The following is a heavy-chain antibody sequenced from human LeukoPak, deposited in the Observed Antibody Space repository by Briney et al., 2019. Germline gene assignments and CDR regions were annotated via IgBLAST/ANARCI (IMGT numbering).Heavy chain of an antibody. J-gene: IGHJ4*02. CDR1: GFTFSSYE. CDR2: ISSSGSNI. D-gene: IGHD4-17*01. CDR3: ASRPSRVYGPGDY. Sequence: GGSLRLSCAASGFTFSSYEMNWVRQAPGKGLEWVSYISSSGSNIYYADSVKGRFTISRDNAKNSLYLQMNSLRAEDTAAYYCASRPSRVYGPGDYWGQGTLVTSSS. V-gene: IGHV3-48*03.